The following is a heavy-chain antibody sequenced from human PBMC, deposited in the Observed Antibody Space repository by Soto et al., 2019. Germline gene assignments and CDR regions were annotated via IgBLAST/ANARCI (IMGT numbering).Heavy chain of an antibody. V-gene: IGHV3-21*01. Sequence: GGSLRLSCAASGFTFSSYSMNWVRQAPGKGLEWVSSISSSSSYIYYADSVKGRFTISRDNAKNSLYLQMNSLRAEDTAVYYCARDRDKSQWELPYDDAFDIWGQGTMVTVSS. D-gene: IGHD1-26*01. CDR2: ISSSSSYI. CDR3: ARDRDKSQWELPYDDAFDI. J-gene: IGHJ3*02. CDR1: GFTFSSYS.